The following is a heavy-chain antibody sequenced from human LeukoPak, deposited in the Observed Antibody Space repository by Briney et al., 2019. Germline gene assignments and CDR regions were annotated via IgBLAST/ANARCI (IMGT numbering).Heavy chain of an antibody. D-gene: IGHD3-3*01. CDR1: GFTFSSYG. V-gene: IGHV3-33*01. CDR2: LWYDGSNK. CDR3: ARDRVYYDFWSGFDY. Sequence: PGRSLRLSCAASGFTFSSYGMHWVRQAPGKGLEWVAVLWYDGSNKYYADSVKGRFTISRDNSKNTLYLQMNSLRAEDTAVYYCARDRVYYDFWSGFDYWGQGTLVTVSS. J-gene: IGHJ4*02.